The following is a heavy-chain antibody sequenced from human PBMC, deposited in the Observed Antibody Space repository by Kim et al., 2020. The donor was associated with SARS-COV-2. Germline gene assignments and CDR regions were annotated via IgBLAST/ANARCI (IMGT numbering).Heavy chain of an antibody. CDR1: GGSISSYY. V-gene: IGHV4-59*08. CDR2: IYYSGST. Sequence: SETLSLTCTVSGGSISSYYWSWIRQPPGKGLEWIGYIYYSGSTNYNPSLKSRVTISVDTSKNQFSLKLSSVTAADTAVYYCARHARVTMIVVVTPSAFDIWGQGTMVTVSS. D-gene: IGHD3-22*01. CDR3: ARHARVTMIVVVTPSAFDI. J-gene: IGHJ3*02.